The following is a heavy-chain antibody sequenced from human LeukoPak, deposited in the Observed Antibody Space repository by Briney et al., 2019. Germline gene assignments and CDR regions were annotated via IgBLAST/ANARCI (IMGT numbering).Heavy chain of an antibody. J-gene: IGHJ5*02. CDR2: IYYSGST. Sequence: PSETLSLTCTVSGGSISSYYWSWIRQPPGKGLEWIGYIYYSGSTNYNPSLKSRVTISVDTSKNQFSLKLSSVTAADTAVYYCARVFFGGYCSSTSCPQFGRFDPWGQGTLVTVSS. D-gene: IGHD2-2*01. CDR3: ARVFFGGYCSSTSCPQFGRFDP. CDR1: GGSISSYY. V-gene: IGHV4-59*12.